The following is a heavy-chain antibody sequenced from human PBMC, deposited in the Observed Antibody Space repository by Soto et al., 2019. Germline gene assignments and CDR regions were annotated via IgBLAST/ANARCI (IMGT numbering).Heavy chain of an antibody. CDR2: IYWDDDK. J-gene: IGHJ4*02. Sequence: QITLKESGPTLVKPTQTLTLTCTFSGFSLSTSGVGVGWIRQPPGKALEWLALIYWDDDKRYSPSLKSRLTITKXXSXNXEVLTMTNMDPVDTATYYCAHLTYYYGSGRVGYFDYWGQGTLVTVSS. D-gene: IGHD3-10*01. V-gene: IGHV2-5*02. CDR1: GFSLSTSGVG. CDR3: AHLTYYYGSGRVGYFDY.